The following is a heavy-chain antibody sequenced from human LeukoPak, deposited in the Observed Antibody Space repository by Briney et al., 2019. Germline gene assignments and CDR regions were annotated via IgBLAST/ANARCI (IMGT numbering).Heavy chain of an antibody. CDR2: IRYDGSNK. V-gene: IGHV3-30*02. CDR3: VKVGATTLDY. D-gene: IGHD1-26*01. J-gene: IGHJ4*02. Sequence: GGSLRLSCAASGFTFSSYGTHWVRQAPGKGLEWVAFIRYDGSNKYYADSVKGRFTISRDNSKNTLYLQMNSLRAEDTAVYYCVKVGATTLDYWGQGTLVTVSS. CDR1: GFTFSSYG.